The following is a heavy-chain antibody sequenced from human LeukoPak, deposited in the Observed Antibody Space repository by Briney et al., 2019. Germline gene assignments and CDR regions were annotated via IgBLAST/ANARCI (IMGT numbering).Heavy chain of an antibody. D-gene: IGHD2-8*01. V-gene: IGHV1-2*02. CDR1: GYTFTDYY. J-gene: IGHJ4*02. Sequence: ASVKVSCKASGYTFTDYYIHWVRQAPGQGLEWMGWLNPNSGATSYAQSFQGRVTMTRDTSISTGFMELSWLRSDDTAVYYRARRLIDCTIAICYVDYWGQGTLVTVSS. CDR3: ARRLIDCTIAICYVDY. CDR2: LNPNSGAT.